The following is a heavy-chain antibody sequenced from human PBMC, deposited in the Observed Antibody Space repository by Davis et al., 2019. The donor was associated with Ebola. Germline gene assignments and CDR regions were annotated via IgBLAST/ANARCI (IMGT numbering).Heavy chain of an antibody. CDR1: GYTFTSYY. CDR3: ARGVTMIVVSNWFDP. V-gene: IGHV1-46*01. D-gene: IGHD3-22*01. Sequence: ASVKVSCKASGYTFTSYYMHWVRQAPGQGLEWMGIINPSGGSTSYAQKFQGRVTMTTDTSTSTAYMELRSLRSDDTAVYYCARGVTMIVVSNWFDPWGQGTLVTVSS. CDR2: INPSGGST. J-gene: IGHJ5*02.